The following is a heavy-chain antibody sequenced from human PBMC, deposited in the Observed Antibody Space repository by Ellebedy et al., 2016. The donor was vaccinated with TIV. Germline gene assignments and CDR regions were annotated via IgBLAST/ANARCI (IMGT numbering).Heavy chain of an antibody. D-gene: IGHD6-13*01. CDR3: ARDPWGYSSTSYFDY. J-gene: IGHJ4*02. CDR2: MNPNSGGT. V-gene: IGHV1-2*04. CDR1: GYTFTSYD. Sequence: AASVKVSCKASGYTFTSYDINWVRQATGQGLEWMGWMNPNSGGTNYAQKFQGWVTMTRDTSISTAYVELSRLRSDDTAVYYCARDPWGYSSTSYFDYWGQGTLVTVSS.